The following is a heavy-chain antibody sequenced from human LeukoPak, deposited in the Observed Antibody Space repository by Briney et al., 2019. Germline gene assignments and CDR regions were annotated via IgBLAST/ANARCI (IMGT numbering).Heavy chain of an antibody. CDR2: INHSGST. V-gene: IGHV4-34*01. CDR1: GGSFSGYY. CDR3: ARHPRMSAVVPEGSPPAFDY. J-gene: IGHJ4*02. Sequence: SETLSLTCAVYGGSFSGYYWSWIRQPPGKGLEWIGEINHSGSTNYNPSLKSRVTISVDTSKNQFSLKLSSVTAADTAVYYCARHPRMSAVVPEGSPPAFDYWGQGTLVTVSS. D-gene: IGHD6-19*01.